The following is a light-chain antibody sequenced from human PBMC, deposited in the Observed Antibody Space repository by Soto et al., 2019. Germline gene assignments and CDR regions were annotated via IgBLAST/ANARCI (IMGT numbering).Light chain of an antibody. CDR1: SSDVGGYNY. CDR3: SSYAGSNIL. V-gene: IGLV2-8*01. J-gene: IGLJ2*01. Sequence: QSALTQPPSASGSPGQSVTISCTGTSSDVGGYNYVSWYQQHPGKAPKLMIYEVSKRPSGVPDRFSGSKSANTASLTVSGLQAEDEADYYCSSYAGSNILFGGGTQLTVL. CDR2: EVS.